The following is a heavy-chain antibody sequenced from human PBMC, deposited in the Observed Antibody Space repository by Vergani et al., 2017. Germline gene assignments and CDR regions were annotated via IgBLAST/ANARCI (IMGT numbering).Heavy chain of an antibody. CDR3: ASDPSYYYGSSGYSEAPRTANGDY. J-gene: IGHJ4*02. Sequence: VQLEESGGGVVQPGRSLRLSCAASGFTFDDYAMHWVRQAPGKGLEWVSSISSSSSYIYYADSVKGRFTISRDNAKNSLYLQMNSLRAEDTAVYYCASDPSYYYGSSGYSEAPRTANGDYWGQGTLVTVSS. V-gene: IGHV3-21*01. CDR1: GFTFDDYA. CDR2: ISSSSSYI. D-gene: IGHD3-22*01.